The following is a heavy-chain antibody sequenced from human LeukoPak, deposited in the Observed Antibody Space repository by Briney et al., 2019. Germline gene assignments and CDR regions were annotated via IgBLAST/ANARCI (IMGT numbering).Heavy chain of an antibody. J-gene: IGHJ5*02. CDR2: IYYSGST. Sequence: SETLSLTCTVSGGSISSYYWSWIRQPPGKGLEWIGYIYYSGSTYYNPSLKSRVTISVDTSKNQFSLKLSSVTAADTAVYFCARGLRFSSWGQGMMVSVS. V-gene: IGHV4-59*08. CDR3: ARGLRFSS. CDR1: GGSISSYY. D-gene: IGHD3-3*01.